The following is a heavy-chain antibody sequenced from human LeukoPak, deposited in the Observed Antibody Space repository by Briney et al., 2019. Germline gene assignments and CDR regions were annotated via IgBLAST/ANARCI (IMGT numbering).Heavy chain of an antibody. Sequence: SETLSLTCTVSGRSISRGGYYWSWIRQHPGKGLEWIGYIYHSGSTYYSPSLKSRITISVDTSKNQFSLNLSSVTAADTAVYYCARLPMGASYYYMDVWGKRTTVTVSS. D-gene: IGHD1-26*01. CDR2: IYHSGST. CDR3: ARLPMGASYYYMDV. J-gene: IGHJ6*03. CDR1: GRSISRGGYY. V-gene: IGHV4-31*03.